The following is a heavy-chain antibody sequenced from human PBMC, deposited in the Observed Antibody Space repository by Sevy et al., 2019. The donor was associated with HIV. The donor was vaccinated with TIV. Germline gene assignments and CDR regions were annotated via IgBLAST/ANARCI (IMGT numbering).Heavy chain of an antibody. V-gene: IGHV4-34*01. Sequence: SETLSLTCAVYGGSFSAYSWSWIRQPPGKGLEWIGEINHSGSTNYNPSLKSRVTISVDTSKNQFSLKLTSVTAADTAVYYCARGGTMIVSQGWFDSWGQGTLVTVSS. D-gene: IGHD3-22*01. CDR3: ARGGTMIVSQGWFDS. CDR2: INHSGST. CDR1: GGSFSAYS. J-gene: IGHJ5*01.